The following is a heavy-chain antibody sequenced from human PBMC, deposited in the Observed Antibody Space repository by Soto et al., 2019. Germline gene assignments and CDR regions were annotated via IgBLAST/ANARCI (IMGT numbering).Heavy chain of an antibody. Sequence: EASVKVSCKASGYTFTGYYLHWVRQAPGQGLERMGWINPNGGGRNYAQKFQGRVTMTRDTSINTAYMELNNLGSDDTAVYYCTRDYGGYCSGDACYFGSLDSWGQGXLVTVYS. J-gene: IGHJ4*03. D-gene: IGHD2-15*01. V-gene: IGHV1-2*02. CDR1: GYTFTGYY. CDR3: TRDYGGYCSGDACYFGSLDS. CDR2: INPNGGGR.